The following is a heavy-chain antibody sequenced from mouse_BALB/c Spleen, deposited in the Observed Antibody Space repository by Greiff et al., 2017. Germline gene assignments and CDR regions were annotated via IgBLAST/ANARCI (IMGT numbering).Heavy chain of an antibody. D-gene: IGHD1-1*02. CDR2: INSDGGST. J-gene: IGHJ3*01. Sequence: VQLQQSGGGLVQPGESLKLSCESTEYEFPSHDMSWVRKTPEKRLELVAAINSDGGSTYYPDTMERRFIISRDNTKKTLYLQMSSLRSEDTALYYCAAADYYGGFAYWGQGTLVTVSA. CDR3: AAADYYGGFAY. CDR1: EYEFPSHD. V-gene: IGHV5-2*01.